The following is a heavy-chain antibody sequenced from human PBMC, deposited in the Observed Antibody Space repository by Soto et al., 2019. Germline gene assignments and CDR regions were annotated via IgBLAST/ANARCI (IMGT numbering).Heavy chain of an antibody. CDR1: GFTFDDYT. J-gene: IGHJ6*02. CDR3: AKDRGVVTIFGGMDV. Sequence: PGGSLRLSCAASGFTFDDYTMHWVRQAPGKGLEWVSLISWDGGSTYYADSVKGRFTISRDNSKNSLYLQMNSLRTEDTALYYCAKDRGVVTIFGGMDVWGQGTTLTVSS. CDR2: ISWDGGST. D-gene: IGHD3-3*01. V-gene: IGHV3-43*01.